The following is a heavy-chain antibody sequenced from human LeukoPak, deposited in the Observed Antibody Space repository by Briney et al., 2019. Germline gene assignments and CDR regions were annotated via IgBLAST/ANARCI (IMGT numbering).Heavy chain of an antibody. CDR3: ARALWLFHY. Sequence: GGSLRLSCAASGSTFSSYWMSWVRQAPGKGLEWVANLKQDGSEKYYVDSVKGRFTISRDNAKNSLYLQMNSLRAEDTAVYYCARALWLFHYWGQGTLVTVSS. CDR2: LKQDGSEK. J-gene: IGHJ4*02. V-gene: IGHV3-7*03. D-gene: IGHD2-21*01. CDR1: GSTFSSYW.